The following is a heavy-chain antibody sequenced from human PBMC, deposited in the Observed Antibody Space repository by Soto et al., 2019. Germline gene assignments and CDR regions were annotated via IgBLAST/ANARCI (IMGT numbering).Heavy chain of an antibody. CDR3: ARSRGYSGYDYNPNAFDY. Sequence: PSETLSLTCTVSGGSISSYYWSWIRQPPGKGLEWIGYIYYSGSTNYNPSLKSRVTISVDTSKNQFSLKLSSVTAADTAVYYCARSRGYSGYDYNPNAFDYWGQGTLVTVSS. J-gene: IGHJ4*02. V-gene: IGHV4-59*08. CDR1: GGSISSYY. CDR2: IYYSGST. D-gene: IGHD5-12*01.